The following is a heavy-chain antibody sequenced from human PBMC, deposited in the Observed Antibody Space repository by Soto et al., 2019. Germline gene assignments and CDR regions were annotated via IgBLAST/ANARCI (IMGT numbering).Heavy chain of an antibody. J-gene: IGHJ6*02. CDR1: GFTFSSYS. Sequence: PVGSLRLSCAASGFTFSSYSMNWVRQAPGKGLEWVSSTSSSSSYIYYADSVKGRFTISRDNAKNSLYLQMNSLRAEDTAVYYCAREVYGDYYYYYGMDVWGQGTTVTVSS. V-gene: IGHV3-21*01. D-gene: IGHD4-17*01. CDR3: AREVYGDYYYYYGMDV. CDR2: TSSSSSYI.